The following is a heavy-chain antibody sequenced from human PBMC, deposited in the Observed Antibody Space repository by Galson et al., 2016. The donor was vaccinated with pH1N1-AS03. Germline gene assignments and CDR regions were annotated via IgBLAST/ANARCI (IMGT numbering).Heavy chain of an antibody. D-gene: IGHD6-13*01. CDR2: INPYNGNT. CDR1: GYTFTSYG. J-gene: IGHJ4*02. CDR3: ARAAAGTASLV. V-gene: IGHV1-18*04. Sequence: SVKVSCKASGYTFTSYGISWVRQAPGRGLEWMGWINPYNGNTNYAQKLQGRVTMTTDTSTSTAYMELRSLRSDDTAVYYCARAAAGTASLVWGQGTLVTVSS.